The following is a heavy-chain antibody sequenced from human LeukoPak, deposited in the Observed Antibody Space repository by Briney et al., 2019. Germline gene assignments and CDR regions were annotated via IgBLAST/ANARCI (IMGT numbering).Heavy chain of an antibody. J-gene: IGHJ6*03. CDR1: GGSFSGYF. Sequence: SETPSLTCAVYGGSFSGYFWSWIRQPPGKGLEWIGEINHSGSTNYNPSLKSRVTISIDTSKNQFSLKLSSVTAADTAVYYCARLITLRPRIYYYYYMDVWGKGTTVTVSS. D-gene: IGHD1-14*01. V-gene: IGHV4-34*01. CDR2: INHSGST. CDR3: ARLITLRPRIYYYYYMDV.